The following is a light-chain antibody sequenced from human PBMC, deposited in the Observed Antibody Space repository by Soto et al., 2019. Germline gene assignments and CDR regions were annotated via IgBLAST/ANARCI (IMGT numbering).Light chain of an antibody. CDR1: QGASSTY. Sequence: EIVLTQSPGPLSLSPGERATLSCRASQGASSTYLAWYQQKPGQAPRLLIYAASSRATGIPDRFSGSGSGTDFTLTISRLEPEDFAVYYCQQYGRSPFTFGPGTKVDIK. J-gene: IGKJ3*01. CDR2: AAS. V-gene: IGKV3-20*01. CDR3: QQYGRSPFT.